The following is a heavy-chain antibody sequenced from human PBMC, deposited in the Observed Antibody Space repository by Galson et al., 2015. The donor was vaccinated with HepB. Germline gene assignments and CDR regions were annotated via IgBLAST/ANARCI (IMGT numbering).Heavy chain of an antibody. V-gene: IGHV3-30-3*01. CDR3: ARGEFTVDYLSFDY. CDR1: GFTFSSYA. D-gene: IGHD4-11*01. J-gene: IGHJ4*02. Sequence: SLRLSCAASGFTFSSYAMHWVRQAPGKGLEWVAVISYDGSNKYYADSVKGRFTISRDNSKNTLYLQMNSLRAEDTAVYYCARGEFTVDYLSFDYRGQGTLVTVSS. CDR2: ISYDGSNK.